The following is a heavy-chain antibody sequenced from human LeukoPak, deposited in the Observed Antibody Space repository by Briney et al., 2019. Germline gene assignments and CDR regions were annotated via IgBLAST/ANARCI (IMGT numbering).Heavy chain of an antibody. J-gene: IGHJ6*03. D-gene: IGHD3-10*01. Sequence: GGSLRLSCAASGFTFSGSAMHWVRQASGKGVEGVGRIRSKANSYATAYAASVKGRFTISRDDSKNTAYLQMNSLKTEDTAVYYCTRLGFGESIYYYYYMDVWGNGTTVIISS. CDR2: IRSKANSYAT. V-gene: IGHV3-73*01. CDR3: TRLGFGESIYYYYYMDV. CDR1: GFTFSGSA.